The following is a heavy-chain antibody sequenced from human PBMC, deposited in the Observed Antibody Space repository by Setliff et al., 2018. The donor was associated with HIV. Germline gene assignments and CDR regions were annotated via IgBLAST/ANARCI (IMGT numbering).Heavy chain of an antibody. V-gene: IGHV3-21*01. CDR1: GFTFSRYD. CDR3: ARDGYYNFWSGSLYYFDY. J-gene: IGHJ4*02. CDR2: ISTTSSYI. D-gene: IGHD3-3*01. Sequence: GGSLRLSCAASGFTFSRYDMSWVRQAPGKGLEWVSSISTTSSYIYYADSVKGRFTISRDNAKNSLYLQMNSLRAEDTAVYYCARDGYYNFWSGSLYYFDYWGQGTLVTVSS.